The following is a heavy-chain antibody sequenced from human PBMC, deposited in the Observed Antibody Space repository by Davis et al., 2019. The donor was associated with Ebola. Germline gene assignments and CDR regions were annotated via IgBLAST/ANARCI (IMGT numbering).Heavy chain of an antibody. J-gene: IGHJ4*02. V-gene: IGHV3-21*01. D-gene: IGHD2-21*01. CDR3: GRSDQ. CDR2: ISSSSYYI. Sequence: PGGSLRLSCGAFGFTFSSKCMNWVRQAPGKGLEWVSSISSSSYYIYYADSVKGRFTISRDNAKNSLYLQMTSLRAEDTAVYYCGRSDQWDQGTLVTVSS. CDR1: GFTFSSKC.